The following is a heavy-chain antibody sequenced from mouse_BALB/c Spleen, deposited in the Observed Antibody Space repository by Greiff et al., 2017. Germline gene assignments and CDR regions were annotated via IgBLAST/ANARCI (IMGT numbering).Heavy chain of an antibody. J-gene: IGHJ4*01. D-gene: IGHD6-5*01. CDR2: IWAGGST. V-gene: IGHV2-9*02. CDR1: GFSLTSYG. Sequence: VQLQESGPGLVAPSQSLSITCTVSGFSLTSYGVHWVRQPPGKGLEWLGVIWAGGSTNYNSALMSRLSISKDNSKSQVFLKMNSLQTDDTAMYYCARDRAYGACAMDYWGQGTSVTVSS. CDR3: ARDRAYGACAMDY.